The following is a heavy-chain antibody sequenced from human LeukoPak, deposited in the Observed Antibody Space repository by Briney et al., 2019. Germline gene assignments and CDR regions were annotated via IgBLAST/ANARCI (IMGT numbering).Heavy chain of an antibody. J-gene: IGHJ4*02. D-gene: IGHD1-26*01. V-gene: IGHV4-34*01. CDR3: ARRPRKSGSDDGPSGLDY. CDR2: VDPSGDT. Sequence: SETLSLTCAVYGESFSGFYWSWIRQSPGKGLEWIGDVDPSGDTNCNPSLKSRLTISVDTSKNQFSLKVNSVTAADTAVYFCARRPRKSGSDDGPSGLDYWGQGTLVTVSS. CDR1: GESFSGFY.